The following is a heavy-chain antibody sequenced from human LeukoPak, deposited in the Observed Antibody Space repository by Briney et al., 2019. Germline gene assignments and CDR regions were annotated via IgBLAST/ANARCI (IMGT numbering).Heavy chain of an antibody. CDR2: IIPILGIA. CDR1: GSTFSSYT. J-gene: IGHJ6*02. D-gene: IGHD6-13*01. V-gene: IGHV1-69*02. CDR3: ARDSSSWYGRTLDRMDV. Sequence: ASVKVSCKASGSTFSSYTISWVRQAPGQGLEWMGRIIPILGIANYAQKFQGRVTITADKSTSTAYMELSSLRSEDTAVYYCARDSSSWYGRTLDRMDVWGQGTTVTVSS.